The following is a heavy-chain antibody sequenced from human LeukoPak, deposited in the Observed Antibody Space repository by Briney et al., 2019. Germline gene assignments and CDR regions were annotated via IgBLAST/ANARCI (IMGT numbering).Heavy chain of an antibody. Sequence: ASVKVSFNGSAYAFTDNANRLIRQAPGQGLEWMGWISPNSGGTMYEQMFQGRVTMTSDTSISTAYMELGSLRSDDTAIYYCARVYADAYYSWRYWGQGTLVTVSS. J-gene: IGHJ4*02. CDR3: ARVYADAYYSWRY. CDR1: AYAFTDNA. D-gene: IGHD3-16*01. V-gene: IGHV1-2*02. CDR2: ISPNSGGT.